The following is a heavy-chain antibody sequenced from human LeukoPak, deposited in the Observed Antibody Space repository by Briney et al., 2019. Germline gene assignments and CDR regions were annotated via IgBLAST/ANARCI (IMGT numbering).Heavy chain of an antibody. J-gene: IGHJ4*02. V-gene: IGHV3-53*01. CDR3: ARRGDGGRSFDY. CDR2: IYSGGGT. CDR1: GFTVSNNY. Sequence: GGSLRLSCAASGFTVSNNYMTWVRQPPGKGLEWVSIIYSGGGTNYADSVKGRFTISRDNSKNTLFLQMNSLRAEDTAVYYCARRGDGGRSFDYWGQGTLVTVSS. D-gene: IGHD4-23*01.